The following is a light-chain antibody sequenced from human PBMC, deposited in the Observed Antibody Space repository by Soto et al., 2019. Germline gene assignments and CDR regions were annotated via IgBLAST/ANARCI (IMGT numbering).Light chain of an antibody. J-gene: IGKJ1*01. Sequence: DIQMTQSPSSLSASVGDRVTITCRASQSISSYLNWYQQKPGKAPKLLIYATSSLQSGVPSRFSGSGSGTDFTPTISSLQSEDFATYFCQQSYSTPRTFGQGTKVDIK. CDR2: ATS. CDR3: QQSYSTPRT. CDR1: QSISSY. V-gene: IGKV1-39*01.